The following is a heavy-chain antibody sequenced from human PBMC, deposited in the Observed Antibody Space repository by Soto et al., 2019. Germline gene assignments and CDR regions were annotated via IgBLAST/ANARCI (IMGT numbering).Heavy chain of an antibody. CDR1: GFSLKTSGVG. J-gene: IGHJ3*02. D-gene: IGHD3-3*01. CDR2: IYWNDEK. Sequence: QITLKESGPARVRPSQTLTLTCTFSGFSLKTSGVGVAWIRQPPGEALDWLAFIYWNDEKRYSPLLRDRLTVTKDTSSNQVVLTMTNMDPVDTATYYCAHTGFDFWSGHYNDALDIWGQGTKVTVSS. CDR3: AHTGFDFWSGHYNDALDI. V-gene: IGHV2-5*01.